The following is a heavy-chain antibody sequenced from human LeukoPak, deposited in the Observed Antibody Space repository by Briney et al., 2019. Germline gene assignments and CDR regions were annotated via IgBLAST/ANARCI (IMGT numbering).Heavy chain of an antibody. CDR2: IYSGGRT. CDR1: GITVSSNY. CDR3: ARTTPGYCSGGSCLSY. D-gene: IGHD2-15*01. V-gene: IGHV3-66*01. Sequence: GGSLRLSCAASGITVSSNYMSWVRQAPEKGLEWVSLIYSGGRTYYADSVKGRFTISRDKSKKTLYLQMNSLRAEDTAVYYCARTTPGYCSGGSCLSYWGQGTLVTVSS. J-gene: IGHJ4*02.